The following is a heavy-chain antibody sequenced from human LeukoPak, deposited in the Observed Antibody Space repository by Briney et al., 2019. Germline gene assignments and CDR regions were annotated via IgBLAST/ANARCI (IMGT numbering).Heavy chain of an antibody. CDR1: GGSFSGYY. D-gene: IGHD2-2*01. Sequence: KPSETLSLTCAVYGGSFSGYYWSWIRQPPGKGLEWIGEINHSGSTSYNPSLKSRVTISVDTSKNQFSLKLSSVTAADTAVYYCARGIGHCSSTSCYRRYFDYWGQGTLVTVSS. CDR2: INHSGST. J-gene: IGHJ4*02. CDR3: ARGIGHCSSTSCYRRYFDY. V-gene: IGHV4-34*01.